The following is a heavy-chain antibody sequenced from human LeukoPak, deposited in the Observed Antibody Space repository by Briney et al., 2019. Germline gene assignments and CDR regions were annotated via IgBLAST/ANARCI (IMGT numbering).Heavy chain of an antibody. V-gene: IGHV4-34*01. J-gene: IGHJ5*02. CDR3: AVGDYYGSGSYPNWFDP. Sequence: SETLSLTCAVYGGSFSGYYWSWIRQPPGKGLEWIGEINHSGSTNYNPSLKSRVTISVDTSKNQFSLKLGSVTAADTAVYYCAVGDYYGSGSYPNWFDPWGQGTLVTVSS. CDR2: INHSGST. CDR1: GGSFSGYY. D-gene: IGHD3-10*01.